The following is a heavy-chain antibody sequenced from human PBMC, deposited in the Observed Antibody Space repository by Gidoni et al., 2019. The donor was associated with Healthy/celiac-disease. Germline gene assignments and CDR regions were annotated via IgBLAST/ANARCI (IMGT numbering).Heavy chain of an antibody. V-gene: IGHV4-61*01. J-gene: IGHJ3*02. D-gene: IGHD3-22*01. Sequence: QVQLQESGPGLVKPSETLSLTCTVSGGSVSSGSYYWSWIRQPPGKGLEWIGYIYYSGSTNYNPSLKSRVTISVDTSKNQFSLKLSSVTAADTAVYYCARELDDSSGYYAFDIWGQGTMVTVSS. CDR3: ARELDDSSGYYAFDI. CDR1: GGSVSSGSYY. CDR2: IYYSGST.